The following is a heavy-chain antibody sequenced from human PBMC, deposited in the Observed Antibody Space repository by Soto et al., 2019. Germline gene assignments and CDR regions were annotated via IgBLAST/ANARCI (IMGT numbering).Heavy chain of an antibody. Sequence: ASVKVSCKASGYTFTGYYMHWVRQAPGQGLEWMGWINPNSGGTNYAQKFQGRVTMTRDASISTAYMELSRLRSDDTAVYYCARGGGYPASYYGMDVWGQGTTVTVSS. V-gene: IGHV1-2*02. CDR1: GYTFTGYY. D-gene: IGHD5-18*01. CDR3: ARGGGYPASYYGMDV. CDR2: INPNSGGT. J-gene: IGHJ6*02.